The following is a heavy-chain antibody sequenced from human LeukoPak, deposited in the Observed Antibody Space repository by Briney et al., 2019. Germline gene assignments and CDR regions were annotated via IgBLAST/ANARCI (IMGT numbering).Heavy chain of an antibody. V-gene: IGHV3-11*05. CDR3: VRARFTTFVYY. CDR2: INHLGSQT. Sequence: GGSLRLSCAASGFTFKDFYMSWVRQAPGKGLEWVSYINHLGSQTDYADSVKGRFTISRDIAKNSLSLQMNNLSVDDTAVYYCVRARFTTFVYYWGQGTLVTVSS. CDR1: GFTFKDFY. J-gene: IGHJ4*02. D-gene: IGHD1-14*01.